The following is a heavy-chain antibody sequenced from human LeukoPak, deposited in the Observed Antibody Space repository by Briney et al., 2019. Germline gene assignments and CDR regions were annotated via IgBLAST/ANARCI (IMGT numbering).Heavy chain of an antibody. V-gene: IGHV4-59*08. CDR3: ARRLSGVDWYFDL. Sequence: SETVSLTCTVSVVSISSYYWSWIRQAPGKGLEWIGYVYYTGSTNYNPSLRGRVTISLDTTKNQFSLRLTSVTAADTAVYYCARRLSGVDWYFDLWGRGTLVTVSS. J-gene: IGHJ2*01. CDR1: VVSISSYY. D-gene: IGHD3-10*01. CDR2: VYYTGST.